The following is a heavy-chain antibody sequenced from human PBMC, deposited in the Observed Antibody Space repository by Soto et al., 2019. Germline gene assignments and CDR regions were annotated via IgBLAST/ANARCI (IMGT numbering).Heavy chain of an antibody. V-gene: IGHV4-34*01. CDR1: GGSFSDYY. CDR3: ARGLPGYSSSWYDY. CDR2: INPSGST. J-gene: IGHJ4*02. Sequence: SETLSLTCAVFGGSFSDYYWSWIRQPPGKGLEWIGEINPSGSTNYNPSLKSRVTISVDTSKNQFSLKLSSVTAADTAVYYCARGLPGYSSSWYDYWGQGALVTVSS. D-gene: IGHD6-13*01.